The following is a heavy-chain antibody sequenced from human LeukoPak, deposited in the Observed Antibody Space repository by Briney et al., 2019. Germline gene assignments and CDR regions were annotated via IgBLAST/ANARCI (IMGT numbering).Heavy chain of an antibody. J-gene: IGHJ4*02. Sequence: PSVNVSCKASGYTFTGDNMHWGRQAPGQGLEWMGWINPDSGDTNYAQTFQGRVTVTRDTSIRTAYLELSRLRSHDTAVYYCARDQATVTTRLLDDGGQGTLVTVSS. D-gene: IGHD4-17*01. CDR2: INPDSGDT. CDR3: ARDQATVTTRLLDD. CDR1: GYTFTGDN. V-gene: IGHV1-2*02.